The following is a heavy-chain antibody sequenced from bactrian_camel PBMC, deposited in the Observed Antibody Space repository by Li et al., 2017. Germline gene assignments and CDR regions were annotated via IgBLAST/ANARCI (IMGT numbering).Heavy chain of an antibody. Sequence: HVQLVESGGGLVQPGGSLRLSCAASGFTFSNNWMHWVRQAPGKEREEVASTFNRGYNTYYADSVKGRFTISRDNAKNTLYLQMSSLKSEDTALYYCAKREYSTSRVTRIFAYWARGPRSPSP. V-gene: IGHV3S1*01. J-gene: IGHJ4*01. D-gene: IGHD1*01. CDR2: TFNRGYNT. CDR1: GFTFSNNW.